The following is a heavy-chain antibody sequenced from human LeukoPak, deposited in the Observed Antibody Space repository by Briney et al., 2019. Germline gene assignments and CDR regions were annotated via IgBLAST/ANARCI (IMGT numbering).Heavy chain of an antibody. J-gene: IGHJ4*02. D-gene: IGHD6-13*01. V-gene: IGHV4-61*09. Sequence: SETLSLTCTVSGGSISSGSYYWSWIRQRQPAGKGLEWIGHIQPSGSTNSNPSFKSRITLSVDTSKNHFSLKLSSVTAADTAVYYCARGITGITAAGSEWGQGTLVTVSS. CDR1: GGSISSGSYY. CDR2: IQPSGST. CDR3: ARGITGITAAGSE.